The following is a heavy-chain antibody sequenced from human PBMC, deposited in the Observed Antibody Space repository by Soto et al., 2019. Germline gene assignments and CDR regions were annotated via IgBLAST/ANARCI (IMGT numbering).Heavy chain of an antibody. CDR3: ARSTEKAKPQDV. Sequence: QVQLVQSGAEVKKPGASVKVSCKASGYTFTSYAMHWVRQAPGQRLEWMGWINAGNGNTKYSQKFQGRVTITRDTSASTAYMELSSLRSEDTAVYYCARSTEKAKPQDVWGQGTTVTVSS. J-gene: IGHJ6*02. V-gene: IGHV1-3*01. CDR2: INAGNGNT. CDR1: GYTFTSYA.